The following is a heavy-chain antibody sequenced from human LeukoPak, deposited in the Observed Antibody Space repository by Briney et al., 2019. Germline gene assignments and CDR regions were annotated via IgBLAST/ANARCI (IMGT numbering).Heavy chain of an antibody. CDR2: ITSSSSYT. CDR1: GFTFSTYN. D-gene: IGHD6-19*01. V-gene: IGHV3-21*01. Sequence: GGSLRLSCAASGFTFSTYNMNWVRQAPGKGLEWVSSITSSSSYTFYADSVKGRFTISRDNAKNSLYLQMNSLRPDDTAVYFCARARIAVDYGAFDVWGQGTMVTVSS. CDR3: ARARIAVDYGAFDV. J-gene: IGHJ3*01.